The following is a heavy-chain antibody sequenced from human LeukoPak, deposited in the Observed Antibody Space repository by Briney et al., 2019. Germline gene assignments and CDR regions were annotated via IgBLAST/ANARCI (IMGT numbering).Heavy chain of an antibody. V-gene: IGHV1-69*06. CDR3: ARMDPHGGYYYYYYMDV. CDR1: GGTFSSYA. J-gene: IGHJ6*03. D-gene: IGHD3-10*01. CDR2: IIPIFGTA. Sequence: VASVKVSCKASGGTFSSYAISWVRQAPGQGLEWMGGIIPIFGTANYAQKFQGRVTITADKSTSTAYMELSSLRSEDTAVYYCARMDPHGGYYYYYYMDVWGKGTTVTVSS.